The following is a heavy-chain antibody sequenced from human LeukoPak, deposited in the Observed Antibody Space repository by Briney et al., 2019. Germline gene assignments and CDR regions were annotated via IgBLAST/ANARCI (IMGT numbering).Heavy chain of an antibody. J-gene: IGHJ3*01. Sequence: GGSLRLSCEASEFSLSNYWMSWVRQAPGKGLQWLATIKPDGSEQNYLDSVKGRFTISRDNAKNSLFLQMNRLGSEDTAVYYCARVAATATGAYDVWGQGAMVTVS. CDR1: EFSLSNYW. D-gene: IGHD2-21*02. CDR3: ARVAATATGAYDV. CDR2: IKPDGSEQ. V-gene: IGHV3-7*04.